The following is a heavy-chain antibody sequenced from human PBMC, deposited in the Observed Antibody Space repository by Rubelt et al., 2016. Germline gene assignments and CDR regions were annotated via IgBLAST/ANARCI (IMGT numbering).Heavy chain of an antibody. D-gene: IGHD1-26*01. CDR2: IRTKASGGTT. CDR3: TRKGTRWEVRYYFDY. Sequence: EVHLVESGGGLVQPGRSLRLSCTASGFTFGDYAMSWFRQAPGKGLEWVGFIRTKASGGTTEYAASVKGRFSISRDDSKTIAYLQMTSLKTEDTAVYYCTRKGTRWEVRYYFDYWGQGTLVTVSS. V-gene: IGHV3-49*03. J-gene: IGHJ4*02. CDR1: GFTFGDYA.